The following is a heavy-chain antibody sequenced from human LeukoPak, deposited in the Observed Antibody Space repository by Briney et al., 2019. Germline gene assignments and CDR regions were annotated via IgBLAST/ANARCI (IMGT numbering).Heavy chain of an antibody. J-gene: IGHJ4*02. V-gene: IGHV3-48*03. CDR3: ARLGWLQFGDY. CDR1: GFTFSSYE. D-gene: IGHD5-24*01. Sequence: GGSLRLSCAASGFTFSSYEMNWVRQAPGQGLEWVSYISSSGSTIYYADSVKGRFTISRDNAKNSLYLQMNSLRAEDTAVYYCARLGWLQFGDYWGQGTLVTVSS. CDR2: ISSSGSTI.